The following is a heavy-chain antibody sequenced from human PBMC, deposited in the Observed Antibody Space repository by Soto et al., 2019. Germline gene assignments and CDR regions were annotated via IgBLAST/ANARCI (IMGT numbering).Heavy chain of an antibody. CDR3: AGEIGCMVF. J-gene: IGHJ6*02. D-gene: IGHD2-2*03. CDR2: INAGNGNT. Sequence: SVKPSCEASGYSNTSNAMHWGLQAPGQRLEWMGWINAGNGNTKYSQKFQGRVTITRDTSASTAYMELSSLRSEDTAVYYFAGEIGCMVFWCQG. V-gene: IGHV1-3*01. CDR1: GYSNTSNA.